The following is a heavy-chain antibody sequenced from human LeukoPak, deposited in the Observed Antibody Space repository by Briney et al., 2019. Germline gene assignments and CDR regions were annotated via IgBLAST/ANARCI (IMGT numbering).Heavy chain of an antibody. CDR2: IYYSGSP. V-gene: IGHV4-39*07. CDR1: GDSLSSSHDF. D-gene: IGHD5-18*01. CDR3: ARDRFGDTTMVTDTDYFDY. Sequence: KSSETLSLTCTVSGDSLSSSHDFWGWIPKPPGKGLEWLGRIYYSGSPYYNPSLKSRVTISVDTSKNQFSLKLSSVTAADTAVYYCARDRFGDTTMVTDTDYFDYWGQGTLVTVSS. J-gene: IGHJ4*02.